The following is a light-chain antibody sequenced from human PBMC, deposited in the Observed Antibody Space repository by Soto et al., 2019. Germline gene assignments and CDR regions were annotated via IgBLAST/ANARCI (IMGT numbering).Light chain of an antibody. CDR1: PSVSSSY. J-gene: IGKJ3*01. Sequence: EIGLTQSPGTLSLSPGERATLSCRASPSVSSSYVAWYQQKPGQAPSLLIYGKSSSATAIPDRFSGSGSRTDFTLSISRLGPEDFAVYDCQLVCTVGRGPKVDVK. CDR2: GKS. CDR3: QLVCT. V-gene: IGKV3-20*01.